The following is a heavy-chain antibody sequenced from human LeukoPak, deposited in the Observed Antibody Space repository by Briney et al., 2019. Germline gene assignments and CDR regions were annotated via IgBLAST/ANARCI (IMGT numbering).Heavy chain of an antibody. CDR1: GYTFTGYY. CDR3: ARPATYYYYYMDV. D-gene: IGHD2-15*01. V-gene: IGHV1-2*02. Sequence: GASVKVSCKASGYTFTGYYMHWVRQAPGQGLEWMGWINPNSGGTNYAQKFQGRVTMTRDTSISTAYMELGRLRSDDTAVYYCARPATYYYYYMDVWGKGTTVTVSS. CDR2: INPNSGGT. J-gene: IGHJ6*03.